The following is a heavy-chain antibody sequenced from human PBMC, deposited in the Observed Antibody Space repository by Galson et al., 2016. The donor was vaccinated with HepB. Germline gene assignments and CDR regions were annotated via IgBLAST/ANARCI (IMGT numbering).Heavy chain of an antibody. D-gene: IGHD1-14*01. J-gene: IGHJ4*02. CDR2: ISGGGDSA. CDR3: SKDRHNDF. V-gene: IGHV3-23*01. Sequence: SLRLSCAASGFTFSRSAMSWVRQAPGKGLDWVAGISGGGDSAYYAASVKGRFTISRDNSKNTLYREMNSLRGEDAAIDYCSKDRHNDFWGQGTLVIVSS. CDR1: GFTFSRSA.